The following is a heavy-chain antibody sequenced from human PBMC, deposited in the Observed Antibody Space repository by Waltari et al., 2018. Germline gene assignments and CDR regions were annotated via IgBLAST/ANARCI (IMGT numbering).Heavy chain of an antibody. J-gene: IGHJ4*02. CDR1: GFTFSSYG. Sequence: QVQLVESGGGVVQPGRSLRLSCAASGFTFSSYGMHWVRQAPGKGLGWVAVISYDGSNKYYADSVKGRFTIARDNSKNTLYLQMNSLRAEDTAVYYCAKTALSGWYAVDYWGQGTLVTVSS. CDR3: AKTALSGWYAVDY. CDR2: ISYDGSNK. V-gene: IGHV3-30*18. D-gene: IGHD6-19*01.